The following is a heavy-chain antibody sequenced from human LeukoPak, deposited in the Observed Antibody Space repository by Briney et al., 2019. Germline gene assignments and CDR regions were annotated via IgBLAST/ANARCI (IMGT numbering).Heavy chain of an antibody. D-gene: IGHD3-3*01. V-gene: IGHV4-34*01. Sequence: NPSETLSLTCAVYGGSFSGYYWSWIRQPPGKGLDWIGEINHSGSTNYNPSLNSRVNISVDTSKNQFSLKLSSVTAADTAVYYCARGPAKVYYDFWSGYYTGSRKGYYFDYWGQGTLVTVSS. CDR2: INHSGST. CDR1: GGSFSGYY. J-gene: IGHJ4*02. CDR3: ARGPAKVYYDFWSGYYTGSRKGYYFDY.